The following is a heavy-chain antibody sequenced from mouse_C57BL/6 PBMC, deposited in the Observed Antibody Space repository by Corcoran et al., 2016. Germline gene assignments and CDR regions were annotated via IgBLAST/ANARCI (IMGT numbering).Heavy chain of an antibody. CDR3: ARTPWGPYWYFDV. J-gene: IGHJ1*03. CDR2: IYPRDGST. Sequence: QVQLQQSGPELVKPGASVKLSCKASGYTFTSYDINWVKQRPGQGLEWIGWIYPRDGSTKYNEKFKGKATLTVDTSSSTAYMELHSLTSEDSAVYFCARTPWGPYWYFDVWGTGTTVTVSS. CDR1: GYTFTSYD. V-gene: IGHV1-85*01.